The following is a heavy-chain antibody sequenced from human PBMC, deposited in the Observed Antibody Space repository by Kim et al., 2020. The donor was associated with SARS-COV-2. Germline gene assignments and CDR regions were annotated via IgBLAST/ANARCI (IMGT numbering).Heavy chain of an antibody. Sequence: GGSLRRSCAASGFTFSSTWMHWVRQAPGGGLVWVSRINSDGTTTNYADSMKGRFSISRDNAKNTLYLQMTSLRAEDTAIYYCARPLYDYVWGTYWGQGTLVTVSS. D-gene: IGHD3-16*01. V-gene: IGHV3-74*01. J-gene: IGHJ4*02. CDR3: ARPLYDYVWGTY. CDR2: INSDGTTT. CDR1: GFTFSSTW.